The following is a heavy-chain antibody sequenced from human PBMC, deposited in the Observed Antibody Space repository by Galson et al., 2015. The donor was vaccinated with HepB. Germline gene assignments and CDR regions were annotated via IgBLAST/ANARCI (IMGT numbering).Heavy chain of an antibody. J-gene: IGHJ4*02. D-gene: IGHD3-16*02. Sequence: SVKVSCKASGDTFSSSAITWVRQAPGQGLEWMGRIIPILGSAIYAQKFQGRITITADESTNTVYTELGGLRSEDTAVYYCARGVNAYAWGSYRYEFWGQGTLATVSS. CDR1: GDTFSSSA. CDR2: IIPILGSA. V-gene: IGHV1-69*11. CDR3: ARGVNAYAWGSYRYEF.